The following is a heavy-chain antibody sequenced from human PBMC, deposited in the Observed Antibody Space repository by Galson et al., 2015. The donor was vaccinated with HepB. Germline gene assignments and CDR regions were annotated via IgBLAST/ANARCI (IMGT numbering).Heavy chain of an antibody. V-gene: IGHV3-7*01. CDR3: AREFGGGFDL. CDR1: GFTFSNYW. D-gene: IGHD2-15*01. Sequence: SLRLSCAASGFTFSNYWMSWVRQAPGKGLAWVAKIKHDGSEKHYVDSVKGRSIISRDNAKDSLYLQINSLRVDDTAVCHCAREFGGGFDLWGQGTLVTVSS. J-gene: IGHJ4*02. CDR2: IKHDGSEK.